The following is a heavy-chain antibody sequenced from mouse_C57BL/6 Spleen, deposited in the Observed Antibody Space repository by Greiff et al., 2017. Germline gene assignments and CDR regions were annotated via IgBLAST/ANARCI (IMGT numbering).Heavy chain of an antibody. CDR1: GFTFSSYA. D-gene: IGHD2-3*01. CDR2: ISDGGSYT. V-gene: IGHV5-4*01. Sequence: EVQGVESGGGLVKPGGSLKLSCAASGFTFSSYAMSWVRQTPEKRLEWVATISDGGSYTYYPDNVKGRFTISRDNAKNNLYLQMSHLKSEDTAMYYCASPYDGYYDYAMDYWGQGTSVTVSS. J-gene: IGHJ4*01. CDR3: ASPYDGYYDYAMDY.